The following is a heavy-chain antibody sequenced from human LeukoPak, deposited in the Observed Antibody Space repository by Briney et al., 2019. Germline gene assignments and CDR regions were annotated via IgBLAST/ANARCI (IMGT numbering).Heavy chain of an antibody. D-gene: IGHD6-13*01. J-gene: IGHJ4*02. V-gene: IGHV1-2*02. CDR2: INPNSGGT. CDR1: GYTFTGYY. Sequence: ASVKVSCKASGYTFTGYYMHWVRQAPGQGLEWMGWINPNSGGTNYAQKFQGRVTMTRDTSISTAYMELSRLRSDDTAVYYCAGEDWRAAAPSGFDYWGQGTLVTVSS. CDR3: AGEDWRAAAPSGFDY.